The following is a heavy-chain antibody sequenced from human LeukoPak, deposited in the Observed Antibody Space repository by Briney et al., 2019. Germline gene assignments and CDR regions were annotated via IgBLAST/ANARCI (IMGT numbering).Heavy chain of an antibody. Sequence: TSETLSLTCTVSGGSISSYYWSWIRQPPGKGLEWIGYIYYSGSTNYNPSLKSRVTISVDTSKNQFSLKLSSVTAADTAVYYCARVSTVLLWPSYFDYWGQGTLVTVSS. V-gene: IGHV4-59*01. D-gene: IGHD3-10*01. J-gene: IGHJ4*02. CDR3: ARVSTVLLWPSYFDY. CDR2: IYYSGST. CDR1: GGSISSYY.